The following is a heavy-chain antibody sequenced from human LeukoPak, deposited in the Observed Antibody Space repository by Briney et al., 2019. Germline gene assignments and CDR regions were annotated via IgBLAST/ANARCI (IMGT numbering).Heavy chain of an antibody. D-gene: IGHD5-12*01. CDR3: AKDNWVATRGHYGFDS. CDR1: GFTFDDFA. J-gene: IGHJ4*02. CDR2: ISGDGGST. Sequence: QPGGSLRLSCAASGFTFDDFAMHWVRQAPGKGLECVSLISGDGGSTYHADSVKGRFSISRDNSKNSLYLQMNSLRVEDTALYHCAKDNWVATRGHYGFDSWGQGTLVTVSS. V-gene: IGHV3-43*02.